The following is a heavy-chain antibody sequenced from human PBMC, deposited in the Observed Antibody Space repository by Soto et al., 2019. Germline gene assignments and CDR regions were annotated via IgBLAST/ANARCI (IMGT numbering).Heavy chain of an antibody. D-gene: IGHD3-10*01. CDR3: ANKGFGEFSQFDY. V-gene: IGHV3-23*01. CDR1: GFTFSSYA. CDR2: ISGSGGST. J-gene: IGHJ4*02. Sequence: PVGSLRLSFAASGFTFSSYAMSWVRQAPGKGLEWVSAISGSGGSTYYADSVKGRFTIYRDNSKNTLYLQMNSLRAEDTAVYYCANKGFGEFSQFDYCGQRTLVTVSS.